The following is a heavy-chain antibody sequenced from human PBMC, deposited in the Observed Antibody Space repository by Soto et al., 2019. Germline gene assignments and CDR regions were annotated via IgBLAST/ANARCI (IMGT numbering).Heavy chain of an antibody. J-gene: IGHJ5*02. CDR2: IRSKAINYAT. Sequence: GGSLRLSCAASGFTFSDSAINWVRQASGKGLEWVGRIRSKAINYATAYAASVRGRFTISRDDSKNTAYLHMNSLKTEDTALYYCVGGYNFANWFDPWGQGTLVTVSS. CDR3: VGGYNFANWFDP. V-gene: IGHV3-73*01. CDR1: GFTFSDSA. D-gene: IGHD6-25*01.